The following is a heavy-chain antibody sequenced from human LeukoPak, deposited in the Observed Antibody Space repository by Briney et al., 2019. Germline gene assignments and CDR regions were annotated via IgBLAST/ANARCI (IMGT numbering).Heavy chain of an antibody. J-gene: IGHJ5*02. D-gene: IGHD3-22*01. CDR2: INSDGSST. V-gene: IGHV3-74*01. CDR1: GFTFSSYW. Sequence: TGGSLRLSCAASGFTFSSYWMHWVRQAPGKGLGWVSRINSDGSSTSYADSVKGRFTISRDNAKNTLYLQMNSLRAEDTAVYYCARDDYDSSGYPSWFDPWGQGTLVTVSS. CDR3: ARDDYDSSGYPSWFDP.